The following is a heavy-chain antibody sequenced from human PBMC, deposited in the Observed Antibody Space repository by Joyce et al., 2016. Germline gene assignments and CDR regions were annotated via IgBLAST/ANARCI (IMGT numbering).Heavy chain of an antibody. D-gene: IGHD3-22*01. J-gene: IGHJ3*02. Sequence: QVQLVESGGGVVQPGRSLRLSCAASGFTFSSYGMHWVRQAPGKGLEWVAVIWDDGSNKYYADSVHGRFSISRDNSKNTVSLQMNSLRAEDTAVYYCARENSDTSDYGGIAIWGQGTMVTVSS. CDR2: IWDDGSNK. CDR3: ARENSDTSDYGGIAI. CDR1: GFTFSSYG. V-gene: IGHV3-33*01.